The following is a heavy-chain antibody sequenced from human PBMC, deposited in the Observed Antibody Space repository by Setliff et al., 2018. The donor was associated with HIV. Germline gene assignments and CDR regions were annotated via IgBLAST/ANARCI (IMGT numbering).Heavy chain of an antibody. D-gene: IGHD3-10*01. V-gene: IGHV3-7*05. CDR2: IMQDGSEK. CDR1: GFTFSSYW. CDR3: ARDPDYYASGSFDY. Sequence: GGSLRLSCAASGFTFSSYWMSWVRQAPGKGLEWVANIMQDGSEKYYVESVKGRFSISRDNARDSLYLQMNSLRAEDTAVYYCARDPDYYASGSFDYWGQGTLVTVSS. J-gene: IGHJ4*02.